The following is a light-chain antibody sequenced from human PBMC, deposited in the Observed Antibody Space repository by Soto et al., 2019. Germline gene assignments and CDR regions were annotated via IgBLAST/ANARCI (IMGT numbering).Light chain of an antibody. V-gene: IGKV1-9*01. CDR3: QQLNSYPIT. Sequence: DIQLTQSPSFLSASVGARVTITCRASQGINNYLGWYQQKPGKAPKLLIYAASTLQSGVPSRFSGSGSGTEFTLTISSLQPEDFATYDCQQLNSYPITFGPGTKVDI. J-gene: IGKJ3*01. CDR1: QGINNY. CDR2: AAS.